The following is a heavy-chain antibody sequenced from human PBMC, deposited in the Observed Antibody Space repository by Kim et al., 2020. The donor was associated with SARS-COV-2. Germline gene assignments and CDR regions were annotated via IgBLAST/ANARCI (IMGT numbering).Heavy chain of an antibody. J-gene: IGHJ6*02. CDR1: GGTFSSYA. CDR2: IIPIFGTA. CDR3: ARGGNGYNYEPYYYYGMDV. Sequence: SVKVSCKASGGTFSSYAISWVRQAPGQGLEWMGGIIPIFGTANYAQKFQGRVTITADESTSTAYMELSSLRSEDTAVYYCARGGNGYNYEPYYYYGMDVWGQGTTVTVSS. V-gene: IGHV1-69*13. D-gene: IGHD5-12*01.